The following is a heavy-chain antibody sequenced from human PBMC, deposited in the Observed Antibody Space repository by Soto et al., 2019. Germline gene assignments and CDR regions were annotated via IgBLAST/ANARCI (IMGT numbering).Heavy chain of an antibody. J-gene: IGHJ5*02. CDR1: GGTFSSYT. CDR2: IIPILGIA. V-gene: IGHV1-69*02. D-gene: IGHD2-15*01. Sequence: QVQLVQSGAEVKKPGSSVKVSCKASGGTFSSYTISWVRQAPGQGLEWMGRIIPILGIANYAQKFQGRVTITAAKSTSTAYMELSSLRSEDTAVYYCARQDIVVVVAAKGWFDPWGQGTLVTVSS. CDR3: ARQDIVVVVAAKGWFDP.